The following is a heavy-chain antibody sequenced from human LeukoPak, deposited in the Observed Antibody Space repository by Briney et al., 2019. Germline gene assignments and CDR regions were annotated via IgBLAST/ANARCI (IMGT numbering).Heavy chain of an antibody. CDR2: FDPEDGET. D-gene: IGHD6-19*01. V-gene: IGHV1-24*01. CDR3: APSWGSSGWYSWFDP. CDR1: GYTLTELS. J-gene: IGHJ5*02. Sequence: ASVTVSCTVSGYTLTELSMHWVRRAPGEGLEWMGGFDPEDGETIYAQKFQGRVTMTEDTSTDTAYMEVSSLRSEDTAVYYCAPSWGSSGWYSWFDPWGQGTLVTVSS.